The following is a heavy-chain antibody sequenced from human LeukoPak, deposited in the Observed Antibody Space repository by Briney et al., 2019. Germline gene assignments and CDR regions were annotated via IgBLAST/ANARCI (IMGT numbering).Heavy chain of an antibody. CDR2: INHSGST. Sequence: SETLSLTCAVYGGSFSAYYWSWNRQPPGKGLEWIGEINHSGSTNYNPSLKSRVTISVDTSKNQFSLKLSSVTAADTAVYYCARGNYRAVLYYYYGMDVWGQGTTVTVSS. CDR1: GGSFSAYY. CDR3: ARGNYRAVLYYYYGMDV. D-gene: IGHD2/OR15-2a*01. V-gene: IGHV4-34*01. J-gene: IGHJ6*02.